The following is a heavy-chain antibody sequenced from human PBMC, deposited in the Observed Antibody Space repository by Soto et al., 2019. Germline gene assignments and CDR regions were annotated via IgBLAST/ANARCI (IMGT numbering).Heavy chain of an antibody. J-gene: IGHJ4*02. CDR3: AKPAVSPFNDPYFDY. D-gene: IGHD1-1*01. CDR1: GFTFSSYG. CDR2: ISYDGSNK. Sequence: QVQLVESGGGVVQPGRSLRLSCAASGFTFSSYGMHWVRQAPGKGLEWVADISYDGSNKYYADSVKGRFTISRDNSKNKLYLHMNSLRAEVTAVYYCAKPAVSPFNDPYFDYWGQGTLVTVSS. V-gene: IGHV3-30*18.